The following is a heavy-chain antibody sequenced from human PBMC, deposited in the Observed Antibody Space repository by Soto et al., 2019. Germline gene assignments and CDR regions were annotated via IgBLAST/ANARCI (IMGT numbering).Heavy chain of an antibody. D-gene: IGHD3-9*01. V-gene: IGHV3-13*01. CDR1: GFTFSSYD. CDR2: IGTAGDA. Sequence: EVQLVESGGGLVQPGGSLRLSCAASGFTFSSYDMHWGRQATGKGLVWVSAIGTAGDAYYPGFAKGRFTISRENAKNSLYLQMNSLRAGDTAVYSCARDQYYDILTGYYYYYGMDVWGQGTTVTVSS. CDR3: ARDQYYDILTGYYYYYGMDV. J-gene: IGHJ6*02.